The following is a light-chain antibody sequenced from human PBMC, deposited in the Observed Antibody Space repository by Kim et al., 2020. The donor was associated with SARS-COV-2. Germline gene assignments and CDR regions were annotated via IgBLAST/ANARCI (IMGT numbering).Light chain of an antibody. CDR2: GKN. J-gene: IGLJ2*01. CDR3: NSRDSSGNHVV. V-gene: IGLV3-19*01. CDR1: SRRRYY. Sequence: LGQTVRITCQEASRRRYYASWYQQKPGQAPVLVIYGKNNRPSGIPDRFSGSSSGNTASLTITGAQAGDEADYYCNSRDSSGNHVVFGGGTQLTVL.